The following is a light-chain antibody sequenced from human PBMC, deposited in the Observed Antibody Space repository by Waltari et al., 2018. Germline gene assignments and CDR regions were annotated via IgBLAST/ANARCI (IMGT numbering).Light chain of an antibody. V-gene: IGLV2-14*03. CDR3: SSYSSSTTPVV. Sequence: QSPLTQPASVSGSAGQSITISCSGTSSEYGGYNYVSWYQQYPGKAPKLMIYDVSNRPSGVSNRFSGSKSGNTASLTISGLQAEDEADYYCSSYSSSTTPVVFGGGTKLTVL. CDR2: DVS. J-gene: IGLJ2*01. CDR1: SSEYGGYNY.